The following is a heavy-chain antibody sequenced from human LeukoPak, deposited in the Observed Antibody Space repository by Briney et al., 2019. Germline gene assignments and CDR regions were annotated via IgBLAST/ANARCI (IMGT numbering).Heavy chain of an antibody. CDR2: MNPNSGNT. J-gene: IGHJ4*02. D-gene: IGHD6-19*01. V-gene: IGHV1-8*01. Sequence: ASVKVSCKASGYTFTSYDINWVRQATGQGLEWMGWMNPNSGNTGYAQKFQGRVTMTRNTSISTAYMELSSLRSEDTAVYYCARGVAGTAAADYWGQGTLATVSS. CDR1: GYTFTSYD. CDR3: ARGVAGTAAADY.